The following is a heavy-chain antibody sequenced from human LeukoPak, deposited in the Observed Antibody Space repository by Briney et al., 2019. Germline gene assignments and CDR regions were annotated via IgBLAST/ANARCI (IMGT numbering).Heavy chain of an antibody. CDR1: GGSIKSSTYY. J-gene: IGHJ6*02. D-gene: IGHD2-21*02. CDR2: IYYSGSI. V-gene: IGHV4-39*07. Sequence: SETLCLTCSVSGGSIKSSTYYWVWIRQAPGKGLEWIGNIYYSGSIYYNPSLNSRVAIPVDTSKNQFSLKLSSVTAADTAIYYCARDVRGCGGDFDDCEYYYNGMDVWGQGTTVTVSS. CDR3: ARDVRGCGGDFDDCEYYYNGMDV.